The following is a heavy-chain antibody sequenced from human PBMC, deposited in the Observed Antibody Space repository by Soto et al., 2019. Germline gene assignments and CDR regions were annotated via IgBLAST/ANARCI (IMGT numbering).Heavy chain of an antibody. D-gene: IGHD3-16*01. CDR1: GGSISSGGYS. Sequence: QVQLQESGPGLVKPSQTLSLTCTVSGGSISSGGYSWSWIRQHPGKGLEWIGYIYYSGSTYYNPSLKSRVTISVDTSKNQFSLKLSSVTAADTAVYYWARSDYIWGSYGEYFDYWGQGTLVTVSS. J-gene: IGHJ4*02. CDR2: IYYSGST. V-gene: IGHV4-31*03. CDR3: ARSDYIWGSYGEYFDY.